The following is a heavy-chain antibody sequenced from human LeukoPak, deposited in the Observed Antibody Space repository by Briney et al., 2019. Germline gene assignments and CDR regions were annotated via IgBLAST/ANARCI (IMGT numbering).Heavy chain of an antibody. CDR2: INNNGGST. D-gene: IGHD5-18*01. CDR1: GFIFSIYG. CDR3: ASSPTGYSYGFDY. V-gene: IGHV3-64*01. J-gene: IGHJ4*02. Sequence: GGSLRLSCTASGFIFSIYGMHWVRQAPGKGLEHVSGINNNGGSTYYGKSVKGRFTISRDNSKNTLYLQMGSLRAEDMAVYYCASSPTGYSYGFDYWGQGTLVTVSS.